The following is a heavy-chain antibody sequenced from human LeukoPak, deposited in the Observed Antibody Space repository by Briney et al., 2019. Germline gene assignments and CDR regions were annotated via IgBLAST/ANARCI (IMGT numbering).Heavy chain of an antibody. V-gene: IGHV3-33*01. Sequence: GGSLRLSCAASGFTFSSYGMHWVRQAPGKGLEWVTFLWYDGSNKYYADSVKGRFTISRDNSKNTLYLQMNSLRVEDTAVYYCARDFGGDGYNSWGQGTLVTVSS. CDR2: LWYDGSNK. CDR1: GFTFSSYG. CDR3: ARDFGGDGYNS. J-gene: IGHJ4*02. D-gene: IGHD5-24*01.